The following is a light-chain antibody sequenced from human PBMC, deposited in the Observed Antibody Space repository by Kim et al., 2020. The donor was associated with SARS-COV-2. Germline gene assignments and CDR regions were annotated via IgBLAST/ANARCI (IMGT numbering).Light chain of an antibody. CDR2: WAS. J-gene: IGKJ3*01. Sequence: DIVMTQSPDSLAVSLGERATINCKSSQSVLYSSNNKNYLAWYQQKPGQPLKLLIYWASTRESGVPDRFSGSGSGTDFTLTISSLQAEDVAVYYCQQYYSLYTFGPGTKVDIK. CDR3: QQYYSLYT. CDR1: QSVLYSSNNKNY. V-gene: IGKV4-1*01.